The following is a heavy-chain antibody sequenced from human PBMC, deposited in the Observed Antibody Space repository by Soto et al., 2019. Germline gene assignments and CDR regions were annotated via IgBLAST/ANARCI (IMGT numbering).Heavy chain of an antibody. CDR1: GGSFSGYY. J-gene: IGHJ6*03. D-gene: IGHD3-16*01. CDR2: INHSGST. Sequence: SETLSLTCAVYGGSFSGYYWSWIRQPPGKGLEWIGEINHSGSTNYNPSLKSRVTIPVDTSKNQFSLKLSSVTAADTAVYYCARLVSFNYYYYMDVWGKGTTVTVSS. V-gene: IGHV4-34*01. CDR3: ARLVSFNYYYYMDV.